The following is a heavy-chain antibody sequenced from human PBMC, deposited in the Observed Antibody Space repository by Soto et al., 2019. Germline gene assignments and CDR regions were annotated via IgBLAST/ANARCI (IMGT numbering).Heavy chain of an antibody. CDR2: IYSGGST. D-gene: IGHD2-2*01. J-gene: IGHJ3*02. CDR3: ARDRRYCSSTSCYGYDDAFDI. Sequence: EVQLVESGGGLVQPGGSLRLSCAASGFTVSSNYMSWVRQAPGKGLEWVSVIYSGGSTYYADSVKGRFTISRHNSKNTLYIQMNSLRAEDTAVYYCARDRRYCSSTSCYGYDDAFDIWGQGTMVTVSS. CDR1: GFTVSSNY. V-gene: IGHV3-53*04.